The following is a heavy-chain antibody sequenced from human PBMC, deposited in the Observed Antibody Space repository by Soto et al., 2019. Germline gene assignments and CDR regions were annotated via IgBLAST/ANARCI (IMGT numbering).Heavy chain of an antibody. Sequence: EVQLVESGGGLVQPGGSLRLSCAASGFTFSSYWMYWVRQAPGKGLVWVSRTNSDGSDTTYADSVKGRFTISGDNAKNTLYLQMNSLRAEDTAVYYCARDRGWSLFDYWGQGTLVTVSS. V-gene: IGHV3-74*01. D-gene: IGHD6-19*01. CDR3: ARDRGWSLFDY. CDR2: TNSDGSDT. J-gene: IGHJ4*02. CDR1: GFTFSSYW.